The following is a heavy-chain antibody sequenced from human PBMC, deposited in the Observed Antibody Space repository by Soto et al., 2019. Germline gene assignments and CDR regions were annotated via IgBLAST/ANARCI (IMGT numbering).Heavy chain of an antibody. CDR3: AKRNWGGWYFDL. CDR1: GFTFSSYA. V-gene: IGHV3-23*01. Sequence: GGSLRLSCAASGFTFSSYAMSWVRQAPGKGLEWVSVISGSGGSTYYADSVKGRFTISRDNSKNTLYLQMNSLRAEDTAVYYCAKRNWGGWYFDLWGRGTLVTVSS. CDR2: ISGSGGST. J-gene: IGHJ2*01. D-gene: IGHD7-27*01.